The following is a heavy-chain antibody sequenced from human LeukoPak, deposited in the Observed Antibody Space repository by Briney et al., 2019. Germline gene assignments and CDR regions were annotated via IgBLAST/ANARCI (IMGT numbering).Heavy chain of an antibody. Sequence: GASVKVSCKASGGIFSSYAISWVRQAPGQGLEWMGGIIPMLGAANYAQNFQGRVTINADESTSTAYMELSSLRSEDTAVYYCARDLATTGTNAFDIWGQGTMVTVSS. CDR1: GGIFSSYA. D-gene: IGHD1-1*01. J-gene: IGHJ3*02. CDR2: IIPMLGAA. V-gene: IGHV1-69*01. CDR3: ARDLATTGTNAFDI.